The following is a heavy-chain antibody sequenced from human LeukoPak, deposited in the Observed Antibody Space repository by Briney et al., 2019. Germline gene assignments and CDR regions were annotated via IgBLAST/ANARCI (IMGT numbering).Heavy chain of an antibody. J-gene: IGHJ5*02. CDR3: ARAPMVRGVISWFDP. CDR1: GGSISSSSFY. CDR2: ISYTGST. Sequence: TSETLSLTCSVSGGSISSSSFYWGWIRQPPGKGLEWIGSISYTGSTYYNPSLKSRVTISVDASKNQFSLKLSSVTAADTAVYYCARAPMVRGVISWFDPWGQGTLVTVSS. V-gene: IGHV4-39*07. D-gene: IGHD3-10*01.